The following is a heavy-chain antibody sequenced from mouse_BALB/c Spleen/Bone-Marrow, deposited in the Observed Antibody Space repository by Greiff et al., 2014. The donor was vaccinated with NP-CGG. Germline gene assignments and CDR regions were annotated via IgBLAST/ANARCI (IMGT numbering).Heavy chain of an antibody. D-gene: IGHD1-1*02. J-gene: IGHJ3*01. V-gene: IGHV1-14*01. Sequence: EVQRVESGPELVKPGASVRMSCKASGYTFTTYVMHWVKQKPGQGLEWIGYINPYNDDSKYNEKFKGKATLTSDKSSSTAYMELSSLTSEDSAVYYCARYYYGRTSFAYWGQGTLVTVSA. CDR1: GYTFTTYV. CDR3: ARYYYGRTSFAY. CDR2: INPYNDDS.